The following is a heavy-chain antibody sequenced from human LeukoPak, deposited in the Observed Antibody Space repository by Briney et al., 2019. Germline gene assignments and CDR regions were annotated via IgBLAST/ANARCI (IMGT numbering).Heavy chain of an antibody. CDR1: GFTFSDYY. V-gene: IGHV3-11*04. CDR3: ATSTYCSGGSCYSRTFQY. D-gene: IGHD2-15*01. J-gene: IGHJ4*02. CDR2: ISSSGSTI. Sequence: PGGSLRLSCAASGFTFSDYYMSWIRQAPGKGLEWVSYISSSGSTIYYADSVKGRFTISRDNAKNTLYLQMNGLRAEDTAVYYCATSTYCSGGSCYSRTFQYWGQGTLVTVSS.